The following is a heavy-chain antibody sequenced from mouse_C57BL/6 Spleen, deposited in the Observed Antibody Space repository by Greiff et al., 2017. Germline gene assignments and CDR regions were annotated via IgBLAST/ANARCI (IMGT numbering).Heavy chain of an antibody. CDR1: GFTFSDYG. Sequence: EVMLVESGGGLVKPGGSLKLSCAASGFTFSDYGMHWVRQAPEKGLEWVAYISSGSSTIYYADTVKGRFTISRDNAKHTLFLQMTSLRSEDTAMYYCARDYGRGFGYWGHGATLSFSS. CDR2: ISSGSSTI. V-gene: IGHV5-17*01. D-gene: IGHD1-1*01. CDR3: ARDYGRGFGY. J-gene: IGHJ2*01.